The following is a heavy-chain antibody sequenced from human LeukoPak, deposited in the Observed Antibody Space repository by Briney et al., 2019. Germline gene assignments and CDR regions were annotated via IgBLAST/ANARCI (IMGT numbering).Heavy chain of an antibody. V-gene: IGHV4-39*07. CDR1: GGSISSGSYY. CDR2: INHSGST. Sequence: SETLSLTCTVSGGSISSGSYYWSWIRQPPGKGLHWIGEINHSGSTNYNPSLKSRVSISTDTSKNQVSLRLSSLTAADTAVYYCARRRIGGLTGNWFDPWGQGTLVTVSS. CDR3: ARRRIGGLTGNWFDP. J-gene: IGHJ5*02. D-gene: IGHD4-23*01.